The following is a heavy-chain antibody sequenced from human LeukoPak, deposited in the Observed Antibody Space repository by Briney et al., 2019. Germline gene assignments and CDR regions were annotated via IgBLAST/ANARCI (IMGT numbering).Heavy chain of an antibody. CDR2: IRYDGSNK. D-gene: IGHD2-2*01. CDR1: GFTFSGPA. CDR3: AKERTYQLLFSWFDP. V-gene: IGHV3-30*02. Sequence: GGSLRLSCAASGFTFSGPAMHWVRQAPGKGLEWVAFIRYDGSNKYYADSVKGRFTISRDNSKNTLYLQMNSLRAEDTAVYYCAKERTYQLLFSWFDPWGQGTLVTVSS. J-gene: IGHJ5*02.